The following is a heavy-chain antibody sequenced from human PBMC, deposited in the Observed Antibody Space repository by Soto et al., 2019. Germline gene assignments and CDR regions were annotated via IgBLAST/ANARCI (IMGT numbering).Heavy chain of an antibody. D-gene: IGHD3-9*01. Sequence: QVQLVQSGAEEKKPGSSVKVSCKASGGTFSSYAISWVQQAPGQGLEWMGGIIPIFGTANYAQKFQGRVTITADESSSIAYMELSSLRSEDTAVYYCARDISVYAGWYYDYWRQGTLLTVSS. V-gene: IGHV1-69*01. CDR2: IIPIFGTA. CDR3: ARDISVYAGWYYDY. J-gene: IGHJ4*02. CDR1: GGTFSSYA.